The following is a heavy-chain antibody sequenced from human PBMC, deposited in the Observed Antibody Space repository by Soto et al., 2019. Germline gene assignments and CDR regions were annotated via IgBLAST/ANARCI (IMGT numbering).Heavy chain of an antibody. CDR1: GGSISSYY. D-gene: IGHD6-13*01. J-gene: IGHJ4*02. CDR2: IYYSGST. CDR3: ARTLSSSWIAYYFDY. Sequence: SETLSLTCTVSGGSISSYYWSWIRQPPGKGLEWIGYIYYSGSTNYNPSLKSRVTISVDTSKNQFSLKLSSVTAADTAVYYCARTLSSSWIAYYFDYWGQGTLVTVSS. V-gene: IGHV4-59*01.